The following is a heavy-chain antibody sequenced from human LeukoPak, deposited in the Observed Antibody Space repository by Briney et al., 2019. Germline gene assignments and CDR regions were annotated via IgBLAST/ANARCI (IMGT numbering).Heavy chain of an antibody. Sequence: GGSLRLSCAASGFTFSSYAMSWVRQAPGEVLEWVSSITGNSASTYYADSVKGRFTISRDNPKNTLYLQMNSLRAEDMAVYFCAKLDYYDTHWGQGTLVTVSS. CDR3: AKLDYYDTH. J-gene: IGHJ4*02. CDR1: GFTFSSYA. CDR2: ITGNSAST. V-gene: IGHV3-23*01. D-gene: IGHD3-22*01.